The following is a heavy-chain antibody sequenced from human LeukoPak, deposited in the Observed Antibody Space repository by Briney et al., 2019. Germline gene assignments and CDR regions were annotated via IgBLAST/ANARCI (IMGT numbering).Heavy chain of an antibody. V-gene: IGHV3-53*05. CDR1: GFTVSSNY. J-gene: IGHJ4*02. CDR3: ARDLGDSGSDY. D-gene: IGHD3-22*01. CDR2: ISGSGGTT. Sequence: GGSLRLSCAASGFTVSSNYMSWVRQAPGKGLEWVSAISGSGGTTYYADSVKGRFTISRDNSKNTLYLQMNSLRAEDTAVYYCARDLGDSGSDYWGQGTLVTVSS.